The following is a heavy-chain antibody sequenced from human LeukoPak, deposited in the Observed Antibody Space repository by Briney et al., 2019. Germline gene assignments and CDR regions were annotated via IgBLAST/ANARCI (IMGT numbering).Heavy chain of an antibody. CDR3: VTVVTPFQH. Sequence: GGSLRLSCAASGFTVSSNYMSWVRQAPGKGLEWVSVIYSGGSAYYADSVKGRFTISRDNSKNTLYFQMNSLRAEDTAVYYCVTVVTPFQHWGQGTLVTVSS. V-gene: IGHV3-66*01. CDR2: IYSGGSA. D-gene: IGHD4-23*01. J-gene: IGHJ1*01. CDR1: GFTVSSNY.